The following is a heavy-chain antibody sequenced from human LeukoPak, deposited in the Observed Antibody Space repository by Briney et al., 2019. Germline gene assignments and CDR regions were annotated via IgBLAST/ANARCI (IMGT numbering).Heavy chain of an antibody. CDR3: AAFWSGYYGYYYYGMDV. D-gene: IGHD3-3*01. CDR1: GGSISSSNYY. V-gene: IGHV4-39*01. CDR2: IYYSGNT. Sequence: SEALSLTCAVSGGSISSSNYYWGWIRQPPGQGLEWIGSIYYSGNTYYNPSLKSRVTISVDTSKNQFSLKLSSVTAADTAVYYCAAFWSGYYGYYYYGMDVWGQGTTVTVSS. J-gene: IGHJ6*02.